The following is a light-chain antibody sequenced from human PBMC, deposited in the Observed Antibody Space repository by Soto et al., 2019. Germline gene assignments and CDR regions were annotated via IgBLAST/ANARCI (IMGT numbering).Light chain of an antibody. J-gene: IGKJ1*01. CDR2: GAS. Sequence: EIVLTQSPGTLSLSPGERATLSCRSSQSVSSSYLARYQQKPGQAPRLLIYGASSRATGIPDRFSGSGSGKDFTLTISRLEPEDFAVYYCQKYCSSQGTVGQGTKVDIK. CDR3: QKYCSSQGT. V-gene: IGKV3-20*01. CDR1: QSVSSSY.